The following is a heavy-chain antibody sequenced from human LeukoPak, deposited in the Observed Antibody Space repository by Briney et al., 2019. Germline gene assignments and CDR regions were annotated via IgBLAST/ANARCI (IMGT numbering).Heavy chain of an antibody. CDR1: GFTFSAYS. CDR3: ARDPGYSRPSSYGYFDH. CDR2: ITSSSDSI. D-gene: IGHD1-26*01. Sequence: GGSLRLSCATSGFTFSAYSMIWVRQTPGKGLECLSYITSSSDSIHYADSVRGRYTVSRDNAKNSLYLQMNSLRDEDTAVYYCARDPGYSRPSSYGYFDHWGQGTLATVSS. J-gene: IGHJ4*02. V-gene: IGHV3-48*02.